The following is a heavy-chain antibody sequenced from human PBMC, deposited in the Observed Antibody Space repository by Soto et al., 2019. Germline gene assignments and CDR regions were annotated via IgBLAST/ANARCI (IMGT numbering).Heavy chain of an antibody. J-gene: IGHJ6*02. Sequence: PSETLSLTCTVSGGSVSSGSYYWSWIRQPPGKGLEWIGYIYYSGSTNYNPSPKSRVTISVDTSKNQFSLKLSSVTAADTAVYYCASVTRTCISTSCYRYYYGMDVWGQGTTVTVSS. CDR1: GGSVSSGSYY. D-gene: IGHD2-2*02. CDR3: ASVTRTCISTSCYRYYYGMDV. V-gene: IGHV4-61*01. CDR2: IYYSGST.